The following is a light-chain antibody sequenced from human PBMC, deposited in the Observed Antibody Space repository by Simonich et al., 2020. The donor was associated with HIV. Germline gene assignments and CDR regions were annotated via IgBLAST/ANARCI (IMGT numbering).Light chain of an antibody. Sequence: EIVLTQSPGTLSLSPGERATLSCRASQSVSSNYLAWYQQKPGQAPRLLIYGASSRATGIPDRFSGSGSGTDFTLTISRLEPEDFAVYYCQQRRNWPPITFGQGTRLEIK. CDR2: GAS. J-gene: IGKJ5*01. V-gene: IGKV3D-20*02. CDR3: QQRRNWPPIT. CDR1: QSVSSNY.